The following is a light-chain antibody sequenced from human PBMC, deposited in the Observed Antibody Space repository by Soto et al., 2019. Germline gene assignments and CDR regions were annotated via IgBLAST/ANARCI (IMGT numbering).Light chain of an antibody. CDR3: SSYTSRSTLV. V-gene: IGLV2-14*01. Sequence: QSVLTQPASVSGSPGQSITISCTGTSSDVGGYNYVSWYQQHPGKAPKLMIYEVTNQPSGVSNRFSGSKAGNTASLTIYGLQAEDEADYYCSSYTSRSTLVFGTGTKLTVL. J-gene: IGLJ1*01. CDR1: SSDVGGYNY. CDR2: EVT.